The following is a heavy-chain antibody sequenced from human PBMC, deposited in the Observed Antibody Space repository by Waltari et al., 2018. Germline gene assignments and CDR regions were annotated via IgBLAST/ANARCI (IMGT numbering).Heavy chain of an antibody. CDR2: VNPNSGGP. CDR3: ARDQRGGDCFDY. Sequence: QVQLVQSGAEVKKPGASVKVSCKASGYTFTGYYMHWVRQAPGQGLEGMGGVNPNSGGPNDEPKFQGSVPMTRYTSISTAYMELSRLRSDDTAVYYCARDQRGGDCFDYWGQGTLVTVSS. V-gene: IGHV1-2*02. J-gene: IGHJ4*02. D-gene: IGHD2-21*01. CDR1: GYTFTGYY.